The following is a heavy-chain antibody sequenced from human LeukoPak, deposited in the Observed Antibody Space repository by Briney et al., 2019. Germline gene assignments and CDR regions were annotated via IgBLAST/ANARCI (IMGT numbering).Heavy chain of an antibody. V-gene: IGHV1-46*01. CDR2: INPDGGGT. J-gene: IGHJ4*02. D-gene: IGHD6-13*01. Sequence: ASVKVSCKAPGYTFTSYWIQWVRQAPGQGLEWMGLINPDGGGTAYAHRFQGRVTMTRDTSTSTVYMDFSSLRSEDTALYYCARAPRNSSTMLDYWGQGTLVTVSS. CDR3: ARAPRNSSTMLDY. CDR1: GYTFTSYW.